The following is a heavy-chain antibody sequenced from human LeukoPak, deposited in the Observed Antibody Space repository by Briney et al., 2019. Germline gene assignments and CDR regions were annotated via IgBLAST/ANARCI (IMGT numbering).Heavy chain of an antibody. CDR1: GFTFSSYA. CDR2: ISYDGSNK. D-gene: IGHD3-22*01. V-gene: IGHV3-30*15. Sequence: PGGSLRLSCAASGFTFSSYAMHWVRQAPGKGLEWVAVISYDGSNKYYADSVRGRFTISRDNSKNTLYLQMSSLRAEDTAVYYCAKRRLKRDLDSSGDLDYWGQGTLVTVSA. CDR3: AKRRLKRDLDSSGDLDY. J-gene: IGHJ4*02.